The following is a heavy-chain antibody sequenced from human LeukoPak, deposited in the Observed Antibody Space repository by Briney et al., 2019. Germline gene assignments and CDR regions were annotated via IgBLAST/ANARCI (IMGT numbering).Heavy chain of an antibody. J-gene: IGHJ4*02. V-gene: IGHV3-21*01. CDR3: ARGGDYGDYDSY. CDR1: GFTFSSYR. CDR2: ISSSSSYI. D-gene: IGHD4-17*01. Sequence: PGGSLRLSCAASGFTFSSYRMNWVRQAPGKGLEWVSSISSSSSYIYYADSVKGRFTISRDNAKNSLYLQMNSLRAEDTAVYYCARGGDYGDYDSYWGQGTLVTVSS.